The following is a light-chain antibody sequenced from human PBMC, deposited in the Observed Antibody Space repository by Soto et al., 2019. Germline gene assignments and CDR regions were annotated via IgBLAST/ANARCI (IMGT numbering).Light chain of an antibody. CDR2: GAS. CDR1: QSVSNN. J-gene: IGKJ5*01. CDR3: QQYGNSPQIT. Sequence: DIVLTQSPATLSLSPGERAALSCRASQSVSNNLAWYQQKPGQAPRLLMSGASSRSTGIPDRFSGNGSGTDFTLTISRLEPEDFAVYYCQQYGNSPQITFGQGTRLEI. V-gene: IGKV3-20*01.